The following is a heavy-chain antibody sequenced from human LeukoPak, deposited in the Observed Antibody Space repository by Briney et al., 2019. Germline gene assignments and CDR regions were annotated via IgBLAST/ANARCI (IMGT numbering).Heavy chain of an antibody. CDR2: IYYSGST. V-gene: IGHV4-59*01. J-gene: IGHJ4*02. CDR1: GGSFSGYY. Sequence: PSETLSLTCAVYGGSFSGYYWNWIRQPPGKGLEWIGYIYYSGSTNYNPSLKSRVTISVDTSKNQFSLKLSSVTAADTAVYYCARAQGYCSSTSCYAIRRFDYWGQGTLVTVSS. CDR3: ARAQGYCSSTSCYAIRRFDY. D-gene: IGHD2-2*01.